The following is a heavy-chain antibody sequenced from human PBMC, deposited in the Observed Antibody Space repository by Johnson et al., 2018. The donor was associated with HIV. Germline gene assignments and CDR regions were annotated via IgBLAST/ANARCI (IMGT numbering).Heavy chain of an antibody. Sequence: QVHLVESGGGVVQPGRSLRLSCAASGFTFSIYGMHWVRQAPGKGLEWVAVIWYDGSNKYYADSVKGRFTISRDNSKKTLYLQMNSLRAEDTAVYYCAKDARTRGEREPDAVDSWGQGTMVTVSS. CDR1: GFTFSIYG. V-gene: IGHV3-33*06. J-gene: IGHJ3*02. D-gene: IGHD3-16*01. CDR3: AKDARTRGEREPDAVDS. CDR2: IWYDGSNK.